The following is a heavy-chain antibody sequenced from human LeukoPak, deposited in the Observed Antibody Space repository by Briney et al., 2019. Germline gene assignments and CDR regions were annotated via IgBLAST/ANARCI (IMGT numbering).Heavy chain of an antibody. Sequence: TSETLSLTCTVSGYSIRSGYYWGWIRQPPGKGLEWIGSIYHSGTTYYNPSLKSRVTISVDTSKNQFSLKLSSVTAADTAVYYCARRRWNDIQDAFDIWGQGTMVTVSS. CDR2: IYHSGTT. CDR1: GYSIRSGYY. D-gene: IGHD1-1*01. V-gene: IGHV4-38-2*02. J-gene: IGHJ3*02. CDR3: ARRRWNDIQDAFDI.